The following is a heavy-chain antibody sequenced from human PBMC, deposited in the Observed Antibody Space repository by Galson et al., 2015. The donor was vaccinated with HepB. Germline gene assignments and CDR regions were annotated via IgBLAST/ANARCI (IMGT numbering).Heavy chain of an antibody. D-gene: IGHD4-17*01. V-gene: IGHV3-48*02. Sequence: SLRLSCAASGFTFSSYSMNWVRQAPGKGLEWVSYISSSSSTIYYADSVKGRFTISRDNAKSSLYLQMNSLRDEDTAVYYCARESDYGDRLFDYWGQGTLVTVSS. CDR3: ARESDYGDRLFDY. CDR2: ISSSSSTI. CDR1: GFTFSSYS. J-gene: IGHJ4*02.